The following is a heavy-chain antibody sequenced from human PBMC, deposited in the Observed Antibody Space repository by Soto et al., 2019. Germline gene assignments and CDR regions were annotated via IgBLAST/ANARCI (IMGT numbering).Heavy chain of an antibody. D-gene: IGHD2-2*03. CDR2: SGSGGRT. CDR1: GFTLSSYA. CDR3: ASSVGSTLY. Sequence: GGSLRLSCTASGFTLSSYAMAWVRQATGKGLEWVSASGSGGRTYYADSAKGRFIVSRDNSRSTVLLQMNSLRVGDTAMYYCASSVGSTLYWGQGTLVTVSS. J-gene: IGHJ4*02. V-gene: IGHV3-23*01.